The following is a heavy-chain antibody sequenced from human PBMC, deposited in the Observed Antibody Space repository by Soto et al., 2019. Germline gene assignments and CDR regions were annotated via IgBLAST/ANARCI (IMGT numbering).Heavy chain of an antibody. D-gene: IGHD3-22*01. J-gene: IGHJ6*02. CDR3: ARVKSRHLSGYYPPYYYGMDV. CDR1: RFTVSSYS. V-gene: IGHV3-48*02. Sequence: PGCSLRLSCAASRFTVSSYSMNWVRKAPGKGLEWVSYISSSSSTIYYADSVKGRFTISRDNAKNSLYLQMNSLRDEDTAVYYCARVKSRHLSGYYPPYYYGMDVWGQGTTVTVSS. CDR2: ISSSSSTI.